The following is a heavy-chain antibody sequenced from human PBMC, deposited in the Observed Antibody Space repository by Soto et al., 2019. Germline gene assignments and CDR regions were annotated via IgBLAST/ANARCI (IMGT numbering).Heavy chain of an antibody. Sequence: QVQLVESGGGVVQPGRSLRLSCAASGFTFSNYGMHWVRQAPGKGLEWVAVTWYDGSNKYHADSVKGRFTISRDNSKNTLYLQMNSLRAEDTAVYYCGRALQRVTTHAFDIWGPGTMVTVS. CDR2: TWYDGSNK. CDR3: GRALQRVTTHAFDI. V-gene: IGHV3-33*01. J-gene: IGHJ3*02. D-gene: IGHD4-17*01. CDR1: GFTFSNYG.